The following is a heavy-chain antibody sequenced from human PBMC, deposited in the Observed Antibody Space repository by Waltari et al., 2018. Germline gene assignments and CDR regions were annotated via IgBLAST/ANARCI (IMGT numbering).Heavy chain of an antibody. D-gene: IGHD5-18*01. CDR2: IIPIFGTA. CDR3: ARVQEGYSYGYPYYYYMDV. CDR1: GGTFSSYA. Sequence: VQLVQSGAEVKKPGSSVKVSCKASGGTFSSYAISWVRQAPGQGLEWMGGIIPIFGTANYAQKFQGRVTITADKSTSTAYMELSSLRSEDTAVYYCARVQEGYSYGYPYYYYMDVWGKGTTVTVSS. V-gene: IGHV1-69*14. J-gene: IGHJ6*03.